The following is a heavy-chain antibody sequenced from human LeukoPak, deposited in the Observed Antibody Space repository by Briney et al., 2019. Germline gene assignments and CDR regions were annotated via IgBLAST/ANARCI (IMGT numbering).Heavy chain of an antibody. V-gene: IGHV1-8*01. CDR1: GYTFTSYD. CDR3: ARGNPEYYYDSSGYHNWFDP. Sequence: ASVKVSCKASGYTFTSYDINWVRQATGQGLEWMGWMNPNSGNIGYAQKFQGRVTMTRNTSISTAYMELSSLRSEDTAVYYCARGNPEYYYDSSGYHNWFDPWGQGTLVTVSS. CDR2: MNPNSGNI. J-gene: IGHJ5*02. D-gene: IGHD3-22*01.